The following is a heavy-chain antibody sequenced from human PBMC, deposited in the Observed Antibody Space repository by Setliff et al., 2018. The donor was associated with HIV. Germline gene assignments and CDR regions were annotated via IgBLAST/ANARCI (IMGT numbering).Heavy chain of an antibody. D-gene: IGHD3-10*01. CDR2: IDHSGGT. CDR1: GGSFTAYH. Sequence: SETLSLTCAVYGGSFTAYHWSWIRQPPGRGLEWIAEIDHSGGTNHNPSLKSRITISVDTSKKQVSLKLTSVTAADTAIYYCARAGNFGDWDGFDVWGQGTMVTVSS. J-gene: IGHJ3*01. V-gene: IGHV4-34*01. CDR3: ARAGNFGDWDGFDV.